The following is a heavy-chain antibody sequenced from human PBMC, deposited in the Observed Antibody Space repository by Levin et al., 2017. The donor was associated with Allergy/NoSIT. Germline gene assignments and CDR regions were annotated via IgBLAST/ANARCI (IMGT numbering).Heavy chain of an antibody. V-gene: IGHV3-74*01. CDR3: SRGGCSRTSCLDY. Sequence: GESLKISCAASGFTFSRYYMQWVRQAPGKGLVWVSRITLDVTDTYYADSVKGRFTISRDNAENTLFLQMNSLRAEDTAIYYCSRGGCSRTSCLDYWGQGILVTVSS. J-gene: IGHJ4*02. D-gene: IGHD2-2*01. CDR2: ITLDVTDT. CDR1: GFTFSRYY.